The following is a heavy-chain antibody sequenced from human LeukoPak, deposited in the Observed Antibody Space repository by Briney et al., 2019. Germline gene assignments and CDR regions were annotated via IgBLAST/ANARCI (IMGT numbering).Heavy chain of an antibody. J-gene: IGHJ4*02. Sequence: GGSLRLSCAASGFTFRSYAMDWVRQAPGKGLEWVAFIRYDGSNKHYADSVKGRFTISRDNSKNTLYLQMNSLRAEDTAVYYCAKLPDTPYYFDYWGQGTLVTVSS. CDR3: AKLPDTPYYFDY. CDR2: IRYDGSNK. CDR1: GFTFRSYA. D-gene: IGHD1-26*01. V-gene: IGHV3-30*02.